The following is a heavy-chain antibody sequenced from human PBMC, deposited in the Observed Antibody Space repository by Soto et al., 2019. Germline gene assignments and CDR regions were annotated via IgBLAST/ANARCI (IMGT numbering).Heavy chain of an antibody. CDR2: TYHSGST. J-gene: IGHJ5*02. CDR3: ARVPLP. V-gene: IGHV4-30-2*01. CDR1: GGSISSGGYS. Sequence: QLQLQESGSGLVKPSQTLSLTCAVSGGSISSGGYSWSWIRQPPGKGLEWIGYTYHSGSTYYNPSPMIRVTLSVARSKNQFSLKLSSVTAADTAVYYCARVPLPWGQGTLVTVSS.